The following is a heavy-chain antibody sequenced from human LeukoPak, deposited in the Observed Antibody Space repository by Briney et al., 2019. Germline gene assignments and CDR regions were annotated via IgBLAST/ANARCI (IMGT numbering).Heavy chain of an antibody. Sequence: GGSLRLSCAASGFTFSSYGIHWVRQAPGKGLEWVALIWFDGSKKFYTDSVKGRFTMSRDNSKNTLYLQMNSLRAEDTAVYYCANEWRGQQVDYWGQGTLVTVSS. J-gene: IGHJ4*02. V-gene: IGHV3-33*06. CDR2: IWFDGSKK. D-gene: IGHD6-13*01. CDR3: ANEWRGQQVDY. CDR1: GFTFSSYG.